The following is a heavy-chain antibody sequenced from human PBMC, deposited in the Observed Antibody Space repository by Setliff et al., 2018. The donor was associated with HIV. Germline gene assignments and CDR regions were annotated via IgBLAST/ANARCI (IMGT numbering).Heavy chain of an antibody. CDR2: IGGVGFVST. V-gene: IGHV3-23*01. J-gene: IGHJ4*02. CDR1: GFRFSNYA. D-gene: IGHD1-1*01. Sequence: GGSLRLSCTASGFRFSNYAMTWVRQAPGKGLEWVATIGGVGFVSTYYADSVKGRFTISRDNSKNTLYLQMNSLRAEDTAVYYCASARIPTGGTSTALDYWGQGTLVTVSS. CDR3: ASARIPTGGTSTALDY.